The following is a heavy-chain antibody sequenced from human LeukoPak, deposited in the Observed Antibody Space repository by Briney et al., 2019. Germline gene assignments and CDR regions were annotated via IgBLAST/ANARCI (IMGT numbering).Heavy chain of an antibody. CDR2: IYYTGST. CDR1: GGSISSYY. CDR3: ARGDMRQLLSFDY. J-gene: IGHJ4*02. V-gene: IGHV4-59*01. Sequence: MPSETLSLTCTVSGGSISSYYWSWIRQPPGKGLEWIGYIYYTGSTNYNPSLKSRVTISLDTSKNQFSLKLSSVTAADTAVYYCARGDMRQLLSFDYWGQGTLVTVSS. D-gene: IGHD2-2*01.